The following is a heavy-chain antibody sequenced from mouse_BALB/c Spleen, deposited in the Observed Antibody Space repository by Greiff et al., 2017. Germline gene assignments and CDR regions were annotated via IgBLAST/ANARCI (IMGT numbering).Heavy chain of an antibody. J-gene: IGHJ3*01. CDR3: TNYYGSSPFAY. Sequence: VQLQQSGAELVRPGASVTLSCKASGYTFTDYEMHWVKQTPVHGLEWIGAIDPETGGTAYNQKFKGKATLTADKSSSTAYMELRSLTSEDSAVYYCTNYYGSSPFAYWGQGTLVTVSA. CDR2: IDPETGGT. CDR1: GYTFTDYE. D-gene: IGHD1-1*01. V-gene: IGHV1-15*01.